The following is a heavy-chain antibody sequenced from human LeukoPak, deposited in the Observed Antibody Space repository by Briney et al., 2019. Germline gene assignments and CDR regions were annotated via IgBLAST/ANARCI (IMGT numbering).Heavy chain of an antibody. J-gene: IGHJ4*02. V-gene: IGHV3-23*01. Sequence: PGGSLRLSCAASGFSFNIYSMYWVRQAPGKGLEWVSITNSADESKYYADSVKGRFTISRDNSKNTLYLQMNSLRAEDTAVYYCARDFWGAYRVDYFDYWGQGTLVTVSS. D-gene: IGHD3-3*01. CDR1: GFSFNIYS. CDR3: ARDFWGAYRVDYFDY. CDR2: TNSADESK.